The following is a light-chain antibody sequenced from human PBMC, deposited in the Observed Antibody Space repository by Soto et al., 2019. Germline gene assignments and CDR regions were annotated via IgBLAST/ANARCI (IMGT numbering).Light chain of an antibody. V-gene: IGKV3-20*01. CDR3: QQYSGPPYT. CDR1: QRVSSSY. Sequence: EIVLTQSPGTLSLSPGERATLSCRASQRVSSSYFGWFQQRPGQAPRLLIYDTFNRATGVPDRFSGSGSGTDFTLTISRLEPEDFAVYYCQQYSGPPYTLGQGTKVDIK. CDR2: DTF. J-gene: IGKJ2*01.